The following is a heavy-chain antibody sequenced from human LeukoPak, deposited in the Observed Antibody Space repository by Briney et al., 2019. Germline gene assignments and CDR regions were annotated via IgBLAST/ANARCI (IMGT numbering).Heavy chain of an antibody. CDR2: ISYDGSNK. J-gene: IGHJ5*02. CDR3: ARLMSTVEAGYNWFDP. D-gene: IGHD3-16*01. V-gene: IGHV3-30*04. Sequence: GGSLRLSCAASGFTFSSYAMHWVRQAPGKGLEWVAVISYDGSNKYYADSVKGRFTISRDNSKNTLYLQMNSLRAEDTAVYYCARLMSTVEAGYNWFDPWGQGTLVTVSS. CDR1: GFTFSSYA.